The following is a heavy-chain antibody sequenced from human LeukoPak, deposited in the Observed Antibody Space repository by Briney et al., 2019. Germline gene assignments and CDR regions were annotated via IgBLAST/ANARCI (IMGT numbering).Heavy chain of an antibody. CDR1: GYSISSGYY. Sequence: SETLSLTCTVSGYSISSGYYWGWIRQPPGKGLEWIGSIYHSGSTYYNPSLKSRVTISVDTSKNQFSLKLSSVTAADTAVYYCARGRRAAAVDFDYWGQGTLVTVSS. V-gene: IGHV4-38-2*02. CDR3: ARGRRAAAVDFDY. J-gene: IGHJ4*02. CDR2: IYHSGST. D-gene: IGHD6-13*01.